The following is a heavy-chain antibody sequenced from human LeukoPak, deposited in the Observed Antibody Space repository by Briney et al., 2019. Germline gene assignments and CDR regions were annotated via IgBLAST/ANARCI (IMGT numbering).Heavy chain of an antibody. V-gene: IGHV4-59*01. CDR1: GGSISSYY. Sequence: PSETLSLTCTVSGGSISSYYWSWIRQPPGKGLEWIGYIYYSGSTNYNPSLKSRVTISVDTSKNQFSLKLSSVTAADTAVYYCARDYMPDAFDIWGQGTMVTVSS. D-gene: IGHD2-2*01. CDR2: IYYSGST. J-gene: IGHJ3*02. CDR3: ARDYMPDAFDI.